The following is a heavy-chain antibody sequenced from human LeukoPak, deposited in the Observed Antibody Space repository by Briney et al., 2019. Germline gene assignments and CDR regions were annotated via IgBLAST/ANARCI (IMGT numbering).Heavy chain of an antibody. V-gene: IGHV1-8*01. CDR3: ARGRGIKGSGSYYNDY. CDR1: GYTFTSYD. J-gene: IGHJ4*02. Sequence: ASVKVSCKASGYTFTSYDINWVRQATGQGLEWMGWMNPNSGNTGYAQKFQGRVTMTRNTSISTAYMELSSLRSEDTAVYYCARGRGIKGSGSYYNDYWGQGTLVTVSS. CDR2: MNPNSGNT. D-gene: IGHD3-10*01.